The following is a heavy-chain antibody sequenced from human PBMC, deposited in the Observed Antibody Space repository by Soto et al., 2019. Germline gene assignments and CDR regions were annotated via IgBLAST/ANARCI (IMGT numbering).Heavy chain of an antibody. V-gene: IGHV1-69*01. CDR1: GGTFSSSYA. J-gene: IGHJ6*02. D-gene: IGHD3-3*01. Sequence: QVHLVQSGAEVKKPGSSVKVSCKASGGTFSSSYAISWVRQAPGQGLEWMGAVLPVFGTANHAQKFQGRVTITADESTSTAYMELSSLRSEDTAVFYCATGDLWSGGAMDVWGQGTTVTVSS. CDR3: ATGDLWSGGAMDV. CDR2: VLPVFGTA.